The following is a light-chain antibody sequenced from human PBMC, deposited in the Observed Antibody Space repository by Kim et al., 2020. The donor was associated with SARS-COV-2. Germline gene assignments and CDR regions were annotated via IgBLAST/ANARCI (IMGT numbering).Light chain of an antibody. J-gene: IGKJ4*01. Sequence: EIVLTQSPGTLSLSPGERATLSCRASQSLSSNYLAWYQQKPGQAPRHLIYSASSRATGIPDRFSGSGSGTDFTLTISRLEPEDFAVYYCQQYVSSPMTFGGGTKVDIK. CDR1: QSLSSNY. CDR2: SAS. V-gene: IGKV3-20*01. CDR3: QQYVSSPMT.